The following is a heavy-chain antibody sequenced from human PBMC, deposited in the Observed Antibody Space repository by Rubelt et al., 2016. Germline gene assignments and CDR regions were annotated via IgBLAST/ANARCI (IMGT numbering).Heavy chain of an antibody. D-gene: IGHD4-11*01. Sequence: YYADSVKGRFTISRDNAKTSLYLQMNSLRAEDTAVYYCAREDYSNYVNYFDYWGQGTLVTVSS. J-gene: IGHJ4*02. CDR3: AREDYSNYVNYFDY. V-gene: IGHV3-21*01.